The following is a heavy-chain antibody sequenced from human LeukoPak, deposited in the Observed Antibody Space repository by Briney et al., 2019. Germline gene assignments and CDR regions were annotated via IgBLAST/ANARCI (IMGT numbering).Heavy chain of an antibody. CDR3: AREKSTSAFDI. CDR1: GGSISSYY. J-gene: IGHJ3*02. V-gene: IGHV4-59*01. CDR2: IYYSGST. Sequence: SETLSLTCTVSGGSISSYYWSWIRQPPGKGLEWIGYIYYSGSTNYNPSLKSRVTISVDTSKNQFSLKLSFVTAADTAVYYCAREKSTSAFDIWGQGTMVTVSS.